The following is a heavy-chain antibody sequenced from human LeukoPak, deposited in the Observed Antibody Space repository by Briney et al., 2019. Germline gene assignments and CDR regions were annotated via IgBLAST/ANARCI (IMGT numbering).Heavy chain of an antibody. J-gene: IGHJ6*03. D-gene: IGHD2-2*01. Sequence: PGGSLRLSCAASGFTFSVYYMSWIRQAPGKGLEWVSYISSSGSTIYYAASVRGQFTISRDNAKNSLYLQMTSLSAEDTAVYYCARDWLSKDIVVVPAAPYYMDVWGKGTTVTVSS. CDR3: ARDWLSKDIVVVPAAPYYMDV. CDR1: GFTFSVYY. V-gene: IGHV3-11*01. CDR2: ISSSGSTI.